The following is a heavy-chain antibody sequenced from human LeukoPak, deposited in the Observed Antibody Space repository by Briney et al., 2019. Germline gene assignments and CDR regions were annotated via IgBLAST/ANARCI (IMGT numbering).Heavy chain of an antibody. Sequence: GGSLRLSCAASGFTFSGYGMHWVRQAPGKGLEWVAVISYDGSNKYYADSVKGRFTISRDNSKNTLYLQMNSLRAEDTALYYCAKDRDYYASSGYFDYWGQGTLVTVSS. D-gene: IGHD3-22*01. CDR2: ISYDGSNK. CDR1: GFTFSGYG. V-gene: IGHV3-30*18. CDR3: AKDRDYYASSGYFDY. J-gene: IGHJ4*02.